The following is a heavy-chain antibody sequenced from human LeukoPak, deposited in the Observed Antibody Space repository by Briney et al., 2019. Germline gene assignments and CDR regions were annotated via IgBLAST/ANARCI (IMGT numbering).Heavy chain of an antibody. CDR3: ARVALYDSSSVFDY. CDR1: GGSLRSGGYS. D-gene: IGHD3-22*01. CDR2: IYHSGST. V-gene: IGHV4-30-2*01. J-gene: IGHJ4*02. Sequence: PSETLSLTCAVSGGSLRSGGYSWSWIRQPPGEGLEWIGYIYHSGSTYYNPSLKSRVTISVDRSKNQFSLKLSSVTAADTAVYYCARVALYDSSSVFDYWGQGTLVTVSS.